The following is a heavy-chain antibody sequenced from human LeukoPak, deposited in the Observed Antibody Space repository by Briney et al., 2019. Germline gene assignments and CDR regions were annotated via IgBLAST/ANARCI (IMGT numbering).Heavy chain of an antibody. CDR3: ARVNWNPDY. D-gene: IGHD1-1*01. J-gene: IGHJ4*02. V-gene: IGHV4-38-2*01. CDR2: IHHSRST. Sequence: SETLSLTCAVSGYSISRGYHWGWIRQPPGKGLEWIGSIHHSRSTYYNSSLKSRVTISVGTSKNQFSLKVSSVTAADTAVYYCARVNWNPDYWGQGTLVTVSS. CDR1: GYSISRGYH.